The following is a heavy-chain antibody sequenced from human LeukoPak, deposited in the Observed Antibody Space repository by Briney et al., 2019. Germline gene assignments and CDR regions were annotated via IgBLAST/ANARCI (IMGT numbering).Heavy chain of an antibody. J-gene: IGHJ6*02. Sequence: GASVKVSCKASGYTFTGYYMQWVRQAPGQGLEWMGWINPNSGGTNYAQKFQGWVTMTRDTSISTAYMELSRLRSDDTAVYYCARDFRGGSSAPYYYYGMDVWGQGTTVTVSS. CDR3: ARDFRGGSSAPYYYYGMDV. CDR2: INPNSGGT. CDR1: GYTFTGYY. V-gene: IGHV1-2*04. D-gene: IGHD1-26*01.